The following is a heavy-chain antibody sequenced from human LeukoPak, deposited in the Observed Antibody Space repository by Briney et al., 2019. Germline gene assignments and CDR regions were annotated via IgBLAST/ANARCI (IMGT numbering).Heavy chain of an antibody. D-gene: IGHD3-10*01. Sequence: GGSLRLSCAASGFTFSSYAMSWVRQAPGKGLEWVSAISGSGGSTYYADSVKGQFTISRDNSKNTLYLQMNSLRAEDTAVYYCAKAAWVRGVIILEYYFDYWGQGTLVTVSS. CDR2: ISGSGGST. V-gene: IGHV3-23*01. CDR1: GFTFSSYA. J-gene: IGHJ4*02. CDR3: AKAAWVRGVIILEYYFDY.